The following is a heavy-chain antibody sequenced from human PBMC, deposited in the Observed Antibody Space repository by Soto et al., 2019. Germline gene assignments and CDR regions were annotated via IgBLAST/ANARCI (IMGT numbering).Heavy chain of an antibody. Sequence: PGGSLRLSCAASAFSFSSYAMYWVRQAPGKGLEWVAVVSHDGSNEYYADSVKGRFSISRDNAKNTLYLQVSSLRVEDTAVYYCARASYHYGSRSYLDYWGQGPLVTVSS. CDR1: AFSFSSYA. J-gene: IGHJ4*02. D-gene: IGHD3-10*01. CDR3: ARASYHYGSRSYLDY. V-gene: IGHV3-30-3*01. CDR2: VSHDGSNE.